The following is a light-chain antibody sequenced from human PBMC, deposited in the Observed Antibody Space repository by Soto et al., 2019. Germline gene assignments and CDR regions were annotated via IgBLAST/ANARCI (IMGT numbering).Light chain of an antibody. V-gene: IGKV3-20*01. J-gene: IGKJ1*01. CDR2: GIS. CDR1: HTISSSY. CDR3: QQYVTSSPRT. Sequence: TVLSQSPGTLSLSPGERATLSCRASHTISSSYLAWYQQKPGQAPRLLMYGISRRATGIPDRFSGSGSGTDFTLTITGLEPEDFAVYYCQQYVTSSPRTFGQGCMVDIK.